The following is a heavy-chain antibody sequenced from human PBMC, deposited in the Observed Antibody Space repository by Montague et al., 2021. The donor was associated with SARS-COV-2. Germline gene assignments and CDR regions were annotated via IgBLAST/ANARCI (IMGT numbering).Heavy chain of an antibody. J-gene: IGHJ5*02. D-gene: IGHD3-10*01. CDR3: ARLGVVPSPRTFDP. Sequence: PETLSLTCEVSGASISSNNWWIWVRQSPGKGLEWIGETYHSGSTNYNPSLRSRVTISVDKSKNQFSLKVNSVSAADTAVYYCARLGVVPSPRTFDPWGQGTLVTVSS. CDR2: TYHSGST. CDR1: GASISSNNW. V-gene: IGHV4-4*03.